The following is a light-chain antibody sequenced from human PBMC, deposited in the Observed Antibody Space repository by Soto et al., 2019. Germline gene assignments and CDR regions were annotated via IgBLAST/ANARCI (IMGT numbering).Light chain of an antibody. V-gene: IGLV2-14*01. Sequence: QSALTQPASVSGSPGQSITISCTGTSSDVGGYNYVSWYQQYPGKAPKLMIYEVSNRPSGISNRFSGSKSGNTASLTISGLQAEDEADYYCSSYTSTSTRPGVFGGGTQLTVL. CDR1: SSDVGGYNY. J-gene: IGLJ2*01. CDR2: EVS. CDR3: SSYTSTSTRPGV.